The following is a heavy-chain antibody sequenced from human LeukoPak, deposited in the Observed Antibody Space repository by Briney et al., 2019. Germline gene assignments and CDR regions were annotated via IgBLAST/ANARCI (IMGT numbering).Heavy chain of an antibody. CDR2: IRYDGSNK. V-gene: IGHV3-30*02. CDR1: GFTFSSYG. CDR3: ANSVVGASSFDY. D-gene: IGHD2-15*01. J-gene: IGHJ4*02. Sequence: GGSVRLSCAASGFTFSSYGMHWVRQDPGKGMEWVAFIRYDGSNKYYADSVKGRFTITRDNSKNTLYLQMNSLRAEDTAVYYCANSVVGASSFDYWGQGTLVTVSS.